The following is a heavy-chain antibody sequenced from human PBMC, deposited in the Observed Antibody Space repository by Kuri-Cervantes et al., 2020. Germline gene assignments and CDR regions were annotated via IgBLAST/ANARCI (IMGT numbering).Heavy chain of an antibody. CDR2: FDPEQGET. J-gene: IGHJ6*02. CDR3: ARDRKYDFWSGYFAPYYYGMDV. CDR1: GYTLTELS. Sequence: ASVKVSCKISGYTLTELSMHWVRQAPGKGPEWMGGFDPEQGETIYAQQFQGRVTMTEDTSTDTAYMELTSLRSDDTAVYYCARDRKYDFWSGYFAPYYYGMDVWGQGTTVTVSS. D-gene: IGHD3-3*01. V-gene: IGHV1-24*01.